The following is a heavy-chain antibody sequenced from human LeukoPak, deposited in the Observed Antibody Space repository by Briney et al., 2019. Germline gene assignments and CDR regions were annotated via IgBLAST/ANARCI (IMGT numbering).Heavy chain of an antibody. Sequence: SETLSLTCTVSGDSITRNYWSWIRQPAGKGLEWIGRIYNSGNTNYSPSLESRVTMSTDTSKNQFSLKLTSVTAADTAVYYCARGSFDSSGYYVFDYWGQGTLATVSS. CDR2: IYNSGNT. CDR3: ARGSFDSSGYYVFDY. J-gene: IGHJ4*02. D-gene: IGHD3-22*01. V-gene: IGHV4-4*07. CDR1: GDSITRNY.